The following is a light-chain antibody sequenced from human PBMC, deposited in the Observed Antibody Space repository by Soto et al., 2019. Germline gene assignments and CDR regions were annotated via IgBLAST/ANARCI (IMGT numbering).Light chain of an antibody. J-gene: IGKJ1*01. CDR3: QQSYSTPTWT. Sequence: DIPLTQSPSSLSASLGDRVPLTCRASQSISSYLNWYQQKPGKAPKLLIYAASSLQSGVPSRFSGSGSGTDFTLTISSLQPEDFATYYCQQSYSTPTWTFGQGTKVDIK. CDR1: QSISSY. V-gene: IGKV1-39*01. CDR2: AAS.